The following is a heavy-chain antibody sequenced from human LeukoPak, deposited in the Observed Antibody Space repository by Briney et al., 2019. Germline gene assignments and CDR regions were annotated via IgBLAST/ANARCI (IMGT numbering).Heavy chain of an antibody. J-gene: IGHJ5*02. CDR1: GFTVSNNY. D-gene: IGHD3-10*01. CDR3: AKDGFGELYLDWFNP. V-gene: IGHV3-66*01. CDR2: IYSGGST. Sequence: GGSLRLSCAASGFTVSNNYMSWVRQAPGKGLEWVSVIYSGGSTYYADSVKGRFTISRDNSKNTLYLQMNSLRAEDTAVYYCAKDGFGELYLDWFNPWGQGTLVTVSS.